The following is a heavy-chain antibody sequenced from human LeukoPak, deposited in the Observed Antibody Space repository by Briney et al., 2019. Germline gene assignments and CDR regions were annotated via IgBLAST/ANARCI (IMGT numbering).Heavy chain of an antibody. CDR3: ARDRLGLAAAGTGYYYGMDV. V-gene: IGHV3-48*01. CDR2: ISSSSSTI. CDR1: GFTFSSYS. Sequence: QPGGSLRLSCAASGFTFSSYSMNWVRQAPGKGREWVSYISSSSSTIYYADSVKGRFTISRDNAKNSLYLQMNSLRAEDTAVYYCARDRLGLAAAGTGYYYGMDVWGQGTTVTVSS. D-gene: IGHD6-13*01. J-gene: IGHJ6*02.